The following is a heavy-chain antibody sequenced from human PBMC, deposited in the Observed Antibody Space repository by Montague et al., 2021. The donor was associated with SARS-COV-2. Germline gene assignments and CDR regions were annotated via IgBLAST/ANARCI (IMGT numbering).Heavy chain of an antibody. CDR1: VDSGGSEL. D-gene: IGHD1-1*01. J-gene: IGHJ4*02. V-gene: IGHV4-59*02. CDR3: ARAQNTCFIANCVNYFEV. CDR2: YPFSWMT. Sequence: SETLSLTCAGAVDSGGSELWRRTGEHPAELRDHVGYYPFSWMTKYTPSLKTRVTLSLDTPKNHFSLKLRSVTAADTAIYYCARAQNTCFIANCVNYFEVWGLGALVTVSS.